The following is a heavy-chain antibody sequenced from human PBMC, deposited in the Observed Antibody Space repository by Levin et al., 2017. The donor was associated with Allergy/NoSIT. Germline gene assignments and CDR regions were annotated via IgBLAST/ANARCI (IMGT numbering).Heavy chain of an antibody. J-gene: IGHJ6*03. CDR1: GGTFSSYA. CDR3: ARPKTRSIAARSYYYYYMDV. D-gene: IGHD6-6*01. CDR2: IIPIFGTA. Sequence: PGESLKISCKASGGTFSSYAISWVRQAPGQGLEWMGGIIPIFGTANYAQKFQGRVTITADESTSTAYMELSSLRSEDTAVYYCARPKTRSIAARSYYYYYMDVWGKGTTVTVSS. V-gene: IGHV1-69*01.